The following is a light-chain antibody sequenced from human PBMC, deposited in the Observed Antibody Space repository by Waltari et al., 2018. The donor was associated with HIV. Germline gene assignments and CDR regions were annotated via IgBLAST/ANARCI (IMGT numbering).Light chain of an antibody. J-gene: IGLJ2*01. CDR2: N. CDR1: TGAVTSGHY. CDR3: LLSYSGARGV. V-gene: IGLV7-46*01. Sequence: AVVTQEPSLTVSPGGTVTLTCGSSTGAVTSGHYPYWFQQKPGQAPRTLRNGYHIQGRQQARKAALTLSGAQPEDEAEYYCLLSYSGARGVFGGGTKLTVL.